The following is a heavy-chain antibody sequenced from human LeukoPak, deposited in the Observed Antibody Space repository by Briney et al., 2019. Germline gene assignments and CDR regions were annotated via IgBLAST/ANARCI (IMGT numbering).Heavy chain of an antibody. CDR3: AKDIVGSAMTGIDY. J-gene: IGHJ4*02. CDR1: GFTFDDYA. V-gene: IGHV3-9*01. D-gene: IGHD1-1*01. Sequence: GGSLRLSCAASGFTFDDYAMQWVRQAPGKGLEWVSGISWNSNTKGYADSVKGRFTISRDNAKHSLYLQMDSLRPEDTALYYCAKDIVGSAMTGIDYWGQGTLVTVSS. CDR2: ISWNSNTK.